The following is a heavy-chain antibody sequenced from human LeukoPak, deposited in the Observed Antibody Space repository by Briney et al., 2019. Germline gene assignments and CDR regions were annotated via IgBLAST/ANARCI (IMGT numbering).Heavy chain of an antibody. D-gene: IGHD4-23*01. CDR2: INHSGNT. V-gene: IGHV4-34*01. CDR3: ARDPTTVVTVPYYFDD. CDR1: GGSFIGYH. J-gene: IGHJ4*02. Sequence: TSETLSLTCAVSGGSFIGYHWNWIRQSPGKGLEWIGEINHSGNTNYNPSFKSRVTISVDTSKNQFSLRLRSVTAADTAVYYCARDPTTVVTVPYYFDDWGQGTPVTVSS.